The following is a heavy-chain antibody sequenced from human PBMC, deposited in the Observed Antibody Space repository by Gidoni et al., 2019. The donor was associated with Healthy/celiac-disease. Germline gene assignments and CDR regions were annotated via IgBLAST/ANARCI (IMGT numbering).Heavy chain of an antibody. CDR1: GFTFSSYG. D-gene: IGHD3-22*01. V-gene: IGHV3-33*01. Sequence: QVQLVESGGGVVQPGRSLRLSCAASGFTFSSYGMHWVRQAPGKGLEWVAVIWYDGSNKYYADSVKGRFTISRDNSKNTLYLQMNSLRAEDTAVYYCAREGQDYYDSSGYYYPLDYWGQGTLVTVSS. CDR3: AREGQDYYDSSGYYYPLDY. CDR2: IWYDGSNK. J-gene: IGHJ4*02.